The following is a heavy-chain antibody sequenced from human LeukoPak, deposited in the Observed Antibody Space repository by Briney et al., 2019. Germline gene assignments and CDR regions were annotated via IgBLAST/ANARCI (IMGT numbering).Heavy chain of an antibody. CDR2: FGTRSTSI. V-gene: IGHV3-21*04. Sequence: GGSLRLSCTASGFTFSGYSMNWIRQAPGKGLEWVSSFGTRSTSIYHAGSVKGRFAISRDNAKNSLYPQMNSLRAEDTAVYYCARVWSGYYVAWGQGTLVTVSS. CDR3: ARVWSGYYVA. J-gene: IGHJ5*02. D-gene: IGHD3-3*01. CDR1: GFTFSGYS.